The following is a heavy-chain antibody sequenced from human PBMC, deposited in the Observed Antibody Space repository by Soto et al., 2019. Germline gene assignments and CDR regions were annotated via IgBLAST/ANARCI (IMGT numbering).Heavy chain of an antibody. V-gene: IGHV3-30*18. Sequence: GGSLRLSCAASGFTFSSYGMHWVRQAPGKGLEWVAVISYDGSNKYYADSVKGRFTISRDNSKNTLYLQMNSLRAEDTAVYYCEKEGSSNSEYGMDVWGQGTTATVSS. CDR3: EKEGSSNSEYGMDV. CDR1: GFTFSSYG. D-gene: IGHD2-2*01. CDR2: ISYDGSNK. J-gene: IGHJ6*02.